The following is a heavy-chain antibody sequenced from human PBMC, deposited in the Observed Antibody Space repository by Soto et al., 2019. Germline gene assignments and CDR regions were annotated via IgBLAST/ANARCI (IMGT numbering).Heavy chain of an antibody. D-gene: IGHD6-19*01. V-gene: IGHV3-33*01. Sequence: GGSLRLSCAASGFTFSSYGMHWVRQAPGKGLEWVAVIWYDGSNKYYADSVKGRFTISRDNSKNTLYLQMNSLRAEDTAVYYCARDLHSSGWLSRNDAFDIWGQGTMVTVSS. CDR2: IWYDGSNK. J-gene: IGHJ3*02. CDR1: GFTFSSYG. CDR3: ARDLHSSGWLSRNDAFDI.